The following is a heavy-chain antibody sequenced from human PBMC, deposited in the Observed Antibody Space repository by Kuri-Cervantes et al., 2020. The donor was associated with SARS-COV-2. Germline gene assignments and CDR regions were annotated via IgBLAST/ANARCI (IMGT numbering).Heavy chain of an antibody. CDR1: GYTFSSYG. V-gene: IGHV1-69*13. CDR3: AKDTWELLRSSDAFDY. CDR2: IIPIFGTA. J-gene: IGHJ4*02. Sequence: SVKVSCKASGYTFSSYGISWFRQAPGQGLEWMGGIIPIFGTANYAQEFQGRVTITADESTSTAYMELSSLRSEDTAVYYCAKDTWELLRSSDAFDYWGQGTLVTVSS. D-gene: IGHD1-26*01.